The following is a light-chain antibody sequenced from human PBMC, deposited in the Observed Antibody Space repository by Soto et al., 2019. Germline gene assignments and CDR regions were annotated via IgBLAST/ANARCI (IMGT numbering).Light chain of an antibody. CDR3: SSYTSSYTYV. V-gene: IGLV2-14*03. CDR2: DVT. CDR1: SGDIGAYNY. J-gene: IGLJ1*01. Sequence: QSALTQPASVSGSPGQSITISCAGTSGDIGAYNYVSWYQQHPGRAPKLMIYDVTVRPSGISNRFSGSKSGNTASLTISGLQAEDEADYYCSSYTSSYTYVFGGGTKLTVL.